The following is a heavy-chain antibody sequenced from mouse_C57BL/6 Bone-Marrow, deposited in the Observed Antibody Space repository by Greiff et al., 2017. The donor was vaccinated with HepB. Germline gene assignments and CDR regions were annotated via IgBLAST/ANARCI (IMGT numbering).Heavy chain of an antibody. CDR3: TTYYYDYDWFAY. D-gene: IGHD2-4*01. V-gene: IGHV14-4*01. J-gene: IGHJ3*01. CDR1: GFNIKDDY. Sequence: EVQLQESGAELVRPGASVKLSCTASGFNIKDDYMHWVKQRPEQGLEWIGWIEPENGDTEYASKFQGKATITADTSSNTAYLQLSSLTSEDTAVYYCTTYYYDYDWFAYWGQGTLVTVSA. CDR2: IEPENGDT.